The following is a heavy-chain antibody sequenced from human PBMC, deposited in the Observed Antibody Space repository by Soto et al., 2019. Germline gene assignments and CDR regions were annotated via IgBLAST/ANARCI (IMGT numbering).Heavy chain of an antibody. CDR1: GFTFSSYA. CDR2: ISGSGGST. CDR3: AKEGRTYYYDSSGYYHAKTFDY. D-gene: IGHD3-22*01. J-gene: IGHJ4*02. V-gene: IGHV3-23*01. Sequence: EVQLLESGGGLVQPGGSLRLSCAAPGFTFSSYAMSWVRQAPGKGLEWVSAISGSGGSTYYADSVKGRFTISRDNSKNTLYLQMNSLRAEDTAVYYCAKEGRTYYYDSSGYYHAKTFDYWGQGTLVTVSS.